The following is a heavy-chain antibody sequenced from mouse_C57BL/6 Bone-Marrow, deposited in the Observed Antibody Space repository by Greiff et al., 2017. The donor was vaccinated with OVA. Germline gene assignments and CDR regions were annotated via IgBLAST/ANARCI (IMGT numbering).Heavy chain of an antibody. CDR3: AREGVYYGSSSYYAMDY. CDR1: GYTFTSYW. V-gene: IGHV1-52*01. Sequence: QVQLKQPGAELVRPGSSVKLSCKASGYTFTSYWMHWVKQRPIQGLEWIGNIDPSDSETHYNQKFKDKATLTVDKSSSTAYMQLSSLTSEDSAVYYCAREGVYYGSSSYYAMDYWGQGTSVTVSS. J-gene: IGHJ4*01. D-gene: IGHD1-1*01. CDR2: IDPSDSET.